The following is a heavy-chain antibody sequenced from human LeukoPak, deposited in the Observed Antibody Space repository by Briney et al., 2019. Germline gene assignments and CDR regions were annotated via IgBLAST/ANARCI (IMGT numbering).Heavy chain of an antibody. D-gene: IGHD2-15*01. J-gene: IGHJ4*02. CDR2: ISYDGSNK. CDR3: AKDLRRYCSGGSCYYFDY. Sequence: PGGSLRLSCAASGFTFSSYSMHWVRQAPGKGLEWVAVISYDGSNKYYADSVKVRFTITRDNSKNTLYLQMNSLRAEDTAVYYCAKDLRRYCSGGSCYYFDYWGQGTLVAVSS. V-gene: IGHV3-30*18. CDR1: GFTFSSYS.